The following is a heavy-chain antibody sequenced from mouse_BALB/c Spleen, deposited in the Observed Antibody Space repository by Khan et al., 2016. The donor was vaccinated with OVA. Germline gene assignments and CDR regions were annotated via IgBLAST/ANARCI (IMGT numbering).Heavy chain of an antibody. J-gene: IGHJ4*01. V-gene: IGHV3-2*02. CDR3: ARKKYYGYAMDY. Sequence: EVQLQESGPGLVKPSQSLSLTCTVTGYSITSGYAWNWIRQFPGNKLEWMGYISYSGSTSYNPSLRSRISITRDTSKNQFFLQLNSVTTEYTATDYCARKKYYGYAMDYWGQGTSVTVSS. CDR2: ISYSGST. CDR1: GYSITSGYA. D-gene: IGHD1-1*01.